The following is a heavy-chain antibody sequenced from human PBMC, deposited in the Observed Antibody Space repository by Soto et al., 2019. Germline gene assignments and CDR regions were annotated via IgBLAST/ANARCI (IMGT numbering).Heavy chain of an antibody. V-gene: IGHV1-2*02. CDR3: ARGITLPTPLDY. Sequence: ASVKVSCKASGYTFTGYYMHWVRQAPGQGLEWMGWINPNSGGTNYAQKFQGRVTMTRDTSASTAYMELSSLRSEDTAVYYCARGITLPTPLDYWGQGTLVTVSS. CDR2: INPNSGGT. D-gene: IGHD1-20*01. J-gene: IGHJ4*02. CDR1: GYTFTGYY.